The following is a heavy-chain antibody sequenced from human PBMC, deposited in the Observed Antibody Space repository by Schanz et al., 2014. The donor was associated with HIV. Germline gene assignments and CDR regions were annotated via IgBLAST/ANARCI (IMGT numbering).Heavy chain of an antibody. CDR3: ARGAAEMATMTPWRY. V-gene: IGHV1-18*01. CDR1: GYTFTTYD. J-gene: IGHJ4*02. D-gene: IGHD5-12*01. CDR2: ISAYNGNT. Sequence: QVPLVQSGAEVKKPGASVRVSCAASGYTFTTYDINWVRQATGQGLEWMGWISAYNGNTNYAQKLQGRVTMTTDTSTSTAYMDLRSLRSDDTAVYYCARGAAEMATMTPWRYWGQGTLVTVSS.